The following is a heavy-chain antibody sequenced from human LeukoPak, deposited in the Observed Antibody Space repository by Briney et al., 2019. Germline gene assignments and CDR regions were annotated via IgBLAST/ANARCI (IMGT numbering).Heavy chain of an antibody. V-gene: IGHV3-53*01. CDR2: IYSGGST. CDR1: GFTVSSNY. J-gene: IGHJ6*03. Sequence: GGSLRLSCAASGFTVSSNYMSWVRQAPGKGLEWVSVIYSGGSTYYADSVKGRFTISRDNSKNTLYLQMNSRRAEDSAVYYCAREGVAVAGPTYMDVWGKGTTVTISS. D-gene: IGHD6-19*01. CDR3: AREGVAVAGPTYMDV.